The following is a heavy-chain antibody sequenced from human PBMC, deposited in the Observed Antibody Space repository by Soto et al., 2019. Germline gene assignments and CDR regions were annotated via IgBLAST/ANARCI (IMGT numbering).Heavy chain of an antibody. CDR3: ASGGKVRGAIDY. CDR1: GGSISSSSYY. V-gene: IGHV4-39*01. J-gene: IGHJ4*02. D-gene: IGHD3-10*01. CDR2: IYYSGST. Sequence: PSETLSLTCTVSGGSISSSSYYWGWIRQPPGKGLEWIGSIYYSGSTYYNPSLKSRVTISVDTSKNQFSLELSSVTAADTAVYYCASGGKVRGAIDYWGQGTLVTVSS.